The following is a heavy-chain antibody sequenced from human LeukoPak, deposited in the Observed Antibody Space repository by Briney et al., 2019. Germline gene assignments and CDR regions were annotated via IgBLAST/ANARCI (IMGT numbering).Heavy chain of an antibody. J-gene: IGHJ3*02. V-gene: IGHV4-59*01. CDR1: GGSISSYY. CDR2: IYYSGST. D-gene: IGHD1-26*01. Sequence: SETLSLTCTVSGGSISSYYWSWIRQPPGKGLEWIGYIYYSGSTKYNPSLKSRVTISVDTSKNQFSLKLSSVTAADTAVYYCARDRGSYLPGGAFDTWGQGTMVTVSS. CDR3: ARDRGSYLPGGAFDT.